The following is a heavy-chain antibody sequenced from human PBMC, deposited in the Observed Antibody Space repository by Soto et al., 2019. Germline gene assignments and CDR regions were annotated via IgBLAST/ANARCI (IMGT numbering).Heavy chain of an antibody. CDR2: ISYDGNNK. Sequence: QVQLVESGGGVVQPGRSLRLSCAASGFTFSNYAMHWVRQAPGKGLEWVAVISYDGNNKYYADSVKGRFTISRDNSKNTLYLQMNSLRAEDTAVYYCARPSVDTAMERNFDYWGQGTLVTVSS. J-gene: IGHJ4*02. D-gene: IGHD5-18*01. V-gene: IGHV3-30-3*01. CDR1: GFTFSNYA. CDR3: ARPSVDTAMERNFDY.